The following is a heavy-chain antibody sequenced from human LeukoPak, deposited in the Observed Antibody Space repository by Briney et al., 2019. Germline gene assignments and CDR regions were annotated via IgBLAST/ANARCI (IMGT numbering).Heavy chain of an antibody. D-gene: IGHD1-26*01. J-gene: IGHJ3*02. CDR3: ARGQWDENAFDI. V-gene: IGHV4-39*07. CDR2: IYSSGST. CDR1: GDSISSTSYY. Sequence: PSETLSLTCTVSGDSISSTSYYWGWIRQPPGKGLEWIASIYSSGSTSYNPSLKSRVTISVDTSKNQFSLKLSSVTAADTAVYYCARGQWDENAFDIWGQGTMVTVSS.